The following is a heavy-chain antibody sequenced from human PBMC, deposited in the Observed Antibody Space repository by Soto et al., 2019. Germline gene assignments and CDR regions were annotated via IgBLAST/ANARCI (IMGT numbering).Heavy chain of an antibody. Sequence: EVQLVESGGGLVQPGGSLRLSCAASGFTFSSYSMNWVRQAPGKGLEWVSYISSSSSAIYSADSVKGRFTISRDNAKNSLYLQMNILRDEDTAVYYCARDIMPRLGFYQCGMDVWGQGTTVTVSS. V-gene: IGHV3-48*02. D-gene: IGHD3-3*02. CDR2: ISSSSSAI. CDR1: GFTFSSYS. CDR3: ARDIMPRLGFYQCGMDV. J-gene: IGHJ6*02.